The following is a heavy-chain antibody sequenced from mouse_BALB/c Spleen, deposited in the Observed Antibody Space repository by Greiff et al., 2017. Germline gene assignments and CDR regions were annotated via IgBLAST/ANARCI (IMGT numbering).Heavy chain of an antibody. CDR1: GFSLSRYS. J-gene: IGHJ4*01. CDR3: ARIITTVVATGENYAMDY. V-gene: IGHV2-6-4*01. Sequence: QVQLQESGPGLVAPSQSLSITCTVSGFSLSRYSVHWVRQPPGKGLEWLGMIWGGGSTDYNSALKSRLSISKDNSKSQVFLKMNSLQTDDTAMYYCARIITTVVATGENYAMDYWGQGTSVTVSS. D-gene: IGHD1-1*01. CDR2: IWGGGST.